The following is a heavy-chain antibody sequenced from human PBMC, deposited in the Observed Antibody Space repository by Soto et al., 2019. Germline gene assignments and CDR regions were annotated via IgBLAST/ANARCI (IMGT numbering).Heavy chain of an antibody. V-gene: IGHV3-23*01. CDR2: ISGSGGST. CDR1: GFTFSSYA. J-gene: IGHJ4*02. D-gene: IGHD2-21*01. Sequence: GGSVRLSCAASGFTFSSYAMSWVRQAPGKGLEWVSAISGSGGSTYYADSVKGRFTISRDNSKNTLYLQMNSLRAEDTAVYYCAKDPGVVVANDYWGQGTLVTVSS. CDR3: AKDPGVVVANDY.